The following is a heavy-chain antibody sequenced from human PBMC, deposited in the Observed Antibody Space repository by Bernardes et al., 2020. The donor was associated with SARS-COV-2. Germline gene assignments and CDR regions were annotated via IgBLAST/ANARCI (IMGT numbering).Heavy chain of an antibody. CDR1: GYNFTDYY. J-gene: IGHJ3*02. CDR3: AKCDSSTFNPLDI. D-gene: IGHD2-2*01. Sequence: ASVKVSCKPSGYNFTDYYIHWVRQDPGQGLEWMGWINPNSGGTDCAQKFQDRVTMTRDTSISTAYMELSRVRSDDAALYYCAKCDSSTFNPLDIWGQGTMVTVSS. CDR2: INPNSGGT. V-gene: IGHV1-2*02.